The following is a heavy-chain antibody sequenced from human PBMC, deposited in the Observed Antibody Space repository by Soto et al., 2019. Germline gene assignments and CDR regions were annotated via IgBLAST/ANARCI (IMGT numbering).Heavy chain of an antibody. J-gene: IGHJ3*02. CDR2: IIPIFGTA. CDR1: GGTFGSYA. V-gene: IGHV1-69*13. CDR3: ASANWGLGDAFVI. D-gene: IGHD7-27*01. Sequence: GASVKVSCKGSGGTFGSYAISWVRQAPGQGLEWMGGIIPIFGTANYAQKFQGRVTITADESTSTAYMELSSLRSEDTAVYYCASANWGLGDAFVIWGQGTMVTVSS.